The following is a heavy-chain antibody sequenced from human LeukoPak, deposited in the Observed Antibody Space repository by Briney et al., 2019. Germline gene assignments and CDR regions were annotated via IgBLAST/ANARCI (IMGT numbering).Heavy chain of an antibody. CDR2: IYYSGST. CDR1: GGSISSYY. Sequence: PSETLSLTCTVSGGSISSYYWSWIRQPPGKRLEWIGYIYYSGSTNYNPSLKSRVTISVDTSKNQFSLKLSSVTAADTAVYYCARDRENWFDPWGQGTLVTVSS. CDR3: ARDRENWFDP. D-gene: IGHD1-26*01. V-gene: IGHV4-59*01. J-gene: IGHJ5*02.